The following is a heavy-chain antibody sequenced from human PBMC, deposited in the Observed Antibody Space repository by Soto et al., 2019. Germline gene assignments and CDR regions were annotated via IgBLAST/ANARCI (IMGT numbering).Heavy chain of an antibody. CDR1: AFTFRNYW. D-gene: IGHD2-2*01. CDR2: IKEDGSEK. CDR3: ARASSSPSGAIDD. V-gene: IGHV3-7*04. Sequence: EVQLVESGGGLVQPGGSLRLSCAASAFTFRNYWMSWVRQAPGKGLDCVAKIKEDGSEKYYVDSVKGRFTISRDNAKSSVYLQMNSLTVEDTAMYYCARASSSPSGAIDDWGRGTLVTVSS. J-gene: IGHJ4*02.